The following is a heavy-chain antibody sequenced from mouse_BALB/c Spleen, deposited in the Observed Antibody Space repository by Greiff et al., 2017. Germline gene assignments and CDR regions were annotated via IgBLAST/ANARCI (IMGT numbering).Heavy chain of an antibody. D-gene: IGHD1-1*01. CDR1: GYAFSSYW. CDR3: ARDFYGSSLHAMDY. J-gene: IGHJ4*01. V-gene: IGHV1-80*01. Sequence: QVQLQQSGAELVMPGSSVKISCKASGYAFSSYWMNWVKQRPGQGLEWIGQIYPGDGDTNYNGKFKGKATLTADKSSSTAYMQLSSLTSEDSAVYFCARDFYGSSLHAMDYWGQGTSVTVSS. CDR2: IYPGDGDT.